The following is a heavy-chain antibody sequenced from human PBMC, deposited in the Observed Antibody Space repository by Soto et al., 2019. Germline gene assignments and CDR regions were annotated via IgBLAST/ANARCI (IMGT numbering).Heavy chain of an antibody. Sequence: EVQLLESGGGLVQPGGSLRLSCVASGFTFSSYAMSWVRQAPGKGREWVSAISGSGGSTYYADSVKGRFTISRDNSKNRLYRQMNRLRGEDTAVYYCAKDPSPPLIAVAGTGWFDPWGQGTLVTVSS. J-gene: IGHJ5*02. CDR1: GFTFSSYA. D-gene: IGHD6-19*01. V-gene: IGHV3-23*01. CDR2: ISGSGGST. CDR3: AKDPSPPLIAVAGTGWFDP.